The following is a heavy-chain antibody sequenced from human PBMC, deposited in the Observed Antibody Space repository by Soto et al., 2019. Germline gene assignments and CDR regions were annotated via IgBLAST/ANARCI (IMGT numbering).Heavy chain of an antibody. CDR1: GYTLTELS. CDR2: FDPEVGET. J-gene: IGHJ4*02. V-gene: IGHV1-24*01. CDR3: ATRANSYSSGWYRRDFDD. D-gene: IGHD6-19*01. Sequence: GASVKVSCKVSGYTLTELSMHWVRQAPGKGLEWMGGFDPEVGETIYAQKFQGRVTMTEDTSTDTAYMELSSLRSEDTAVYYCATRANSYSSGWYRRDFDDWGQGTLVTVSS.